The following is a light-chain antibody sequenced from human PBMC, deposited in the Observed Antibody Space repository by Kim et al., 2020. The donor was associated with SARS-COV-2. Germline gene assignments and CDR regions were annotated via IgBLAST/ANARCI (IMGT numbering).Light chain of an antibody. CDR3: NQYGATPPVT. V-gene: IGKV3-20*01. J-gene: IGKJ5*01. CDR1: EVLKNNY. Sequence: PGESVTLSCRASEVLKNNYLAWYQQKPGQAPRLLSYGVYYRATGIPDRFRGAGSEADFTLSITNVQPEDFAVYYCNQYGATPPVTFGRGTRLEIK. CDR2: GVY.